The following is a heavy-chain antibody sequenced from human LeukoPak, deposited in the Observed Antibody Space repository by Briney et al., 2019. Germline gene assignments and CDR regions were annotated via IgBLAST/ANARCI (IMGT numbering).Heavy chain of an antibody. Sequence: PGGSLRLSCAGSGFPFSSHGMNWVRQAPGKGLEWVSGISPGGGPTYYADSVKGRFTISRDDSKNTLYLQMKNLRAEDTAVYYCAAQRLVVTAQDYWGPGTLVTVSS. CDR1: GFPFSSHG. CDR2: ISPGGGPT. J-gene: IGHJ4*02. D-gene: IGHD2-21*02. V-gene: IGHV3-23*01. CDR3: AAQRLVVTAQDY.